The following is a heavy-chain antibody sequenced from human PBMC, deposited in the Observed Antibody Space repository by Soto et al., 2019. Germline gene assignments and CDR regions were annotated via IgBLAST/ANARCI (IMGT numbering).Heavy chain of an antibody. Sequence: SETLSLTCSVSGGSISSGDYYWSWIRQHPGKGLEWIGYIYHSGSAYYNPSLKSRLKMSVDTSKNQFSLNLTSVTAADTAVYYCERDENWGYVWIEPWSPGHLVNVS. CDR2: IYHSGSA. CDR3: ERDENWGYVWIEP. V-gene: IGHV4-31*03. D-gene: IGHD7-27*01. J-gene: IGHJ5*02. CDR1: GGSISSGDYY.